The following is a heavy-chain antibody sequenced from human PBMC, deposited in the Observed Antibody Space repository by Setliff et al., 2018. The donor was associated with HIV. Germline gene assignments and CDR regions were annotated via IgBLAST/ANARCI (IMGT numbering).Heavy chain of an antibody. CDR2: INPNSGDT. J-gene: IGHJ4*02. D-gene: IGHD3-10*01. Sequence: ASVKVSCKASGYIFTVYHMHWVRQAPGQGLEWMGWINPNSGDTKYAEKFQGRVTMTRETSISTAYMELSRLRFDDTAVYYCARVRVGKNYLTPPPYTHALGYWGQGSPVTFS. CDR1: GYIFTVYH. V-gene: IGHV1-2*02. CDR3: ARVRVGKNYLTPPPYTHALGY.